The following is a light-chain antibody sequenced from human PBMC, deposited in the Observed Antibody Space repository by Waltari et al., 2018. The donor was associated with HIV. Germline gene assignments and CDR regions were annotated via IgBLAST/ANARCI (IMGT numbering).Light chain of an antibody. CDR2: VGR. J-gene: IGLJ3*02. CDR1: NIGSKS. Sequence: SYVLTQPPSVSVAPGQTARITCWGDNIGSKSVHWYQQMPGQAPVLVVYVGRVRASSSPERISGSNAGNTATLTISRVEAGDEADYYCQVWISPNDQLNWVFGGGTKLTVL. V-gene: IGLV3-21*02. CDR3: QVWISPNDQLNWV.